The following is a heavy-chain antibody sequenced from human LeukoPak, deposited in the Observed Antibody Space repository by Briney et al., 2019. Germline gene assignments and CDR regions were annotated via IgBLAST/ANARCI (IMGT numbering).Heavy chain of an antibody. CDR2: GDYSGGT. CDR3: AGERGEEYSSGWYKRNYFDN. V-gene: IGHV4-38-2*02. Sequence: PSETLSLTCTVSGYSISSGYYWGWIRQPPGKGLEWIGSGDYSGGTYYNPSLESRVAISADMSKNQFSLKLTSVTGADTAVYYCAGERGEEYSSGWYKRNYFDNWGQGTRVTVSS. CDR1: GYSISSGYY. D-gene: IGHD6-19*01. J-gene: IGHJ4*02.